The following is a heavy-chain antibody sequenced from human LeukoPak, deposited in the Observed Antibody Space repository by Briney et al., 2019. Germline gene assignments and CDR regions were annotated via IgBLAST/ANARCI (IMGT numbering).Heavy chain of an antibody. CDR3: ANTYYYDSSGYYYPF. CDR1: GYTFTSYY. D-gene: IGHD3-22*01. CDR2: INPSGGST. V-gene: IGHV1-46*01. Sequence: ASVKVSCKASGYTFTSYYMHWVRQAPGQGLEWMGIINPSGGSTSYAQKFQGRVTMTRDTSISTAYMELSRLRSDDTAVYYCANTYYYDSSGYYYPFWGQGTLVTVSS. J-gene: IGHJ4*02.